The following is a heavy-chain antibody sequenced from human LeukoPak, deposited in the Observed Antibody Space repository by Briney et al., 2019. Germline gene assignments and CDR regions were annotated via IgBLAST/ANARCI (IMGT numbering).Heavy chain of an antibody. CDR2: IYYSGST. V-gene: IGHV4-39*07. CDR3: ARQEMATIGAPDY. Sequence: SETLSLTCTVSGGSISSSSYYWGWIRQPPGKGLEWIGSIYYSGSTYYNPSLKSRVTISVDTSKNQFSLKLSSVTAADTAVYYCARQEMATIGAPDYWGQGTLVTVSS. J-gene: IGHJ4*02. CDR1: GGSISSSSYY. D-gene: IGHD5-24*01.